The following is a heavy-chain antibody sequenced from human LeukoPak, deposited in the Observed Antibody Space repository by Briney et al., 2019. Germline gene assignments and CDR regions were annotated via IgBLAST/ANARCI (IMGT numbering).Heavy chain of an antibody. CDR3: ARVEYSSGWYEDY. J-gene: IGHJ4*02. V-gene: IGHV3-21*01. D-gene: IGHD6-19*01. CDR1: GFTFSSYS. CDR2: ISSSSSYI. Sequence: PGGSLRLSCAASGFTFSSYSMNWVRQAPGKGLEWVSSISSSSSYIYYADSVKGRFTISRDNAKNSLYLQMNSLRAEDTAVYYCARVEYSSGWYEDYWGQGTLVTVSS.